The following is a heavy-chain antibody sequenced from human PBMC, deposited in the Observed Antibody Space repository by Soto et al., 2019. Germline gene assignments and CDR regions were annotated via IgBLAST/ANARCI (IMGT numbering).Heavy chain of an antibody. D-gene: IGHD2-2*01. CDR1: GYSFTSYG. V-gene: IGHV1-18*01. J-gene: IGHJ6*02. CDR3: ARDLTIVPATHPRLENYGMDV. CDR2: ISPYNGHT. Sequence: ASVKVSCKASGYSFTSYGISWVRRAPGQGLEWMGWISPYNGHTQFVERFQGRVTMTTDTSTKTAYMELRNLRSDDTAHYYCARDLTIVPATHPRLENYGMDVWRPGTTVTVSS.